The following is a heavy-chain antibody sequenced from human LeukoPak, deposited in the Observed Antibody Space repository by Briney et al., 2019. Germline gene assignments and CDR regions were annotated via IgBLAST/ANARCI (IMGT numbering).Heavy chain of an antibody. Sequence: ASVKVSCKASGYTFASYDINWVRQATGQGLEWMGWINPNSGGTNYAQKFQGRVTMTRDTSISTAYMELSRLRSDDTAVYYCARDVLRYFDWLLRDHNWFDPWGQGTLVTVSS. D-gene: IGHD3-9*01. V-gene: IGHV1-2*02. CDR1: GYTFASYD. J-gene: IGHJ5*02. CDR2: INPNSGGT. CDR3: ARDVLRYFDWLLRDHNWFDP.